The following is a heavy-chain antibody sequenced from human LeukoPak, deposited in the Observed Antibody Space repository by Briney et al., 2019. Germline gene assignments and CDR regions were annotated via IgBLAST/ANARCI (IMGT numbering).Heavy chain of an antibody. Sequence: GGSLRLSCAASGFTFSSYAMSWVRQAPGKGLEWVSAISGSGGSAYYADSVKGRFTISRDNSKNTLYLQMNSLRAEDTAVYYCATTYGDYVFDYWGQGTLVTVSS. D-gene: IGHD4-17*01. V-gene: IGHV3-23*01. CDR1: GFTFSSYA. J-gene: IGHJ4*02. CDR3: ATTYGDYVFDY. CDR2: ISGSGGSA.